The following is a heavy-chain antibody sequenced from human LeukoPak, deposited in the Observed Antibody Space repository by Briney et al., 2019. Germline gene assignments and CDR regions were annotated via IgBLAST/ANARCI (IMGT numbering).Heavy chain of an antibody. CDR1: GFTFSSYA. V-gene: IGHV3-30-3*01. J-gene: IGHJ4*02. D-gene: IGHD3-10*01. CDR3: ARDDGGWFGELLPFDY. CDR2: ISYDGSNK. Sequence: GRSLRLSCAASGFTFSSYAMHWVRQAPGKGLEWVAVISYDGSNKYYADSVKGRFTISRDNSKNTLYLQMNSLRAENTAVYYCARDDGGWFGELLPFDYWGQGTLVTVSS.